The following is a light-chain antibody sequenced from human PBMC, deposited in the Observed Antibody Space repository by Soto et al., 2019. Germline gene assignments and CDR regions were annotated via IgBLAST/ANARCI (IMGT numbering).Light chain of an antibody. CDR3: NSYAGSNNV. CDR1: SSDVGGYNY. J-gene: IGLJ1*01. Sequence: QSVLTQPPSASGSPGQSVTISCTVTSSDVGGYNYVSWYQQHPGKAPKLMIYEVSQRPSGVPDRFSGSKSGNTASLTVSGLQAEDEADYYCNSYAGSNNVFGTGTRSPS. V-gene: IGLV2-8*01. CDR2: EVS.